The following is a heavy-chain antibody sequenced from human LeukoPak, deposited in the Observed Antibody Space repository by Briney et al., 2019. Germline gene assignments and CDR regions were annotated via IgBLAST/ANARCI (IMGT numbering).Heavy chain of an antibody. V-gene: IGHV3-7*03. CDR3: ARDRGYSNFDY. Sequence: GGSLRLSCAASGFGFSNYRMSWVRQAPGKGLEWVANMNEDGSEKDYVDSVKGRFTIYRDNAQDSLYLQMNSLRAEDTAVYYCARDRGYSNFDYWGQEPCSPSP. D-gene: IGHD4-11*01. J-gene: IGHJ4*01. CDR1: GFGFSNYR. CDR2: MNEDGSEK.